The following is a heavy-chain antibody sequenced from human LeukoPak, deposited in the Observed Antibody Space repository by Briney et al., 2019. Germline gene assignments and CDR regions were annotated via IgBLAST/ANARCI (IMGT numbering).Heavy chain of an antibody. Sequence: GGSLRLSCSASGFTFSSYAMHWVRQAPGKGLEYVSAISSNGGSTYYADSVKGRFTISRDNSKNTLYLQMSSLRAEGTAVYYCVKDDGYSSSWYGNWFDPWGQGTLVTVSS. CDR3: VKDDGYSSSWYGNWFDP. CDR2: ISSNGGST. CDR1: GFTFSSYA. J-gene: IGHJ5*02. V-gene: IGHV3-64D*06. D-gene: IGHD6-13*01.